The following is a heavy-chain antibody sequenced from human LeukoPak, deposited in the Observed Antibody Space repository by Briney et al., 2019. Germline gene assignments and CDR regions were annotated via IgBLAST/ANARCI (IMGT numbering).Heavy chain of an antibody. CDR1: GFTFSSYA. V-gene: IGHV3-23*01. Sequence: GGTLRLSCAASGFTFSSYAMSWVRQAPGKGLEWVSAISGSGGSTYYADSVKGRFTISRDNSKNTLYLQMNSLRAEDTAVYYCAKDKDIVVVPAATDWGQGTLVTVSS. CDR2: ISGSGGST. J-gene: IGHJ4*02. CDR3: AKDKDIVVVPAATD. D-gene: IGHD2-2*01.